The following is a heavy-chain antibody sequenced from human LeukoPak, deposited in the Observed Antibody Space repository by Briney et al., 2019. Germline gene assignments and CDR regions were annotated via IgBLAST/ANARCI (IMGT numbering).Heavy chain of an antibody. CDR3: ARGGSGSGA. CDR1: GGSVSSSGSF. J-gene: IGHJ5*02. D-gene: IGHD3-10*01. V-gene: IGHV4-39*07. CDR2: MSYTGIA. Sequence: SETLSLTCTVSGGSVSSSGSFWGWIRQSPGKGLDWIGSMSYTGIAYYNPSLKSRVTISVDTSTNKFSLRLSSVTAADTALYYCARGGSGSGAWGQGTLVTVSS.